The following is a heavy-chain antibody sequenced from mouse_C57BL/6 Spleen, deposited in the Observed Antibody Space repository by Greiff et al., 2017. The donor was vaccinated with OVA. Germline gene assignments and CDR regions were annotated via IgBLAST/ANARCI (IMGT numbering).Heavy chain of an antibody. V-gene: IGHV1-64*01. J-gene: IGHJ2*01. CDR3: ARNYGSSYENYFDY. D-gene: IGHD1-1*01. CDR1: GYTFTSYW. CDR2: IHPNSGST. Sequence: QVQLQQSGAELVKPGASVKLSCKASGYTFTSYWMHWVKQRPGQGLEWIGMIHPNSGSTNYNEKFKSKATLTVDKSSSTAYMQLSSLTSEDSAVYYCARNYGSSYENYFDYWGQGTTLTVSS.